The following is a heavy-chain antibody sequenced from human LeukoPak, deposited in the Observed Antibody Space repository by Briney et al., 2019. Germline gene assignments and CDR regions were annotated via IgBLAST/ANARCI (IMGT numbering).Heavy chain of an antibody. Sequence: PSETLSLTCAVSGYSISSGYYWGWIRQPPGKGLEWIGSIYHSGSTYYNPSLKSRVTISVDTSKNQFSLKLSSVTAADTAVYYCAKDMVQYQLLCEYWGQGTLVTVSS. V-gene: IGHV4-38-2*02. CDR2: IYHSGST. J-gene: IGHJ4*02. CDR1: GYSISSGYY. CDR3: AKDMVQYQLLCEY. D-gene: IGHD2-2*01.